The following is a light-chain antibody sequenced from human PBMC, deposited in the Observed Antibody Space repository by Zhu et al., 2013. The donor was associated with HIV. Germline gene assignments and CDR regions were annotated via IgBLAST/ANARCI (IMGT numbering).Light chain of an antibody. CDR3: QHVNSNAA. CDR1: QDINRY. CDR2: AAS. V-gene: IGKV1-9*01. Sequence: DIQLTQSPSFLSASVGDRVTITCRASQDINRYLAWYQQKPGKPPKLLVYAASTTQSGVPSRFGGRGSGTEFTLTITSLQPDDFAIYYCQHVNSNAAFGPGTKVDV. J-gene: IGKJ3*01.